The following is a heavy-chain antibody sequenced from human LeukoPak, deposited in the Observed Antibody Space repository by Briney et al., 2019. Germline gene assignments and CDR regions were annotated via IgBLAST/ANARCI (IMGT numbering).Heavy chain of an antibody. CDR3: ARVVWGIFYDNYYYMDV. CDR1: GFTFSSYA. CDR2: ITSSGSYI. V-gene: IGHV3-21*04. Sequence: KSGGSLRLSCAASGFTFSSYAMHWVRQAPGKGLEWVSSITSSGSYIYYADSLKGRFTISRDNAKNSLYLQMNSLKTEDTAVYYCARVVWGIFYDNYYYMDVWGKGTTVIVSS. D-gene: IGHD2/OR15-2a*01. J-gene: IGHJ6*03.